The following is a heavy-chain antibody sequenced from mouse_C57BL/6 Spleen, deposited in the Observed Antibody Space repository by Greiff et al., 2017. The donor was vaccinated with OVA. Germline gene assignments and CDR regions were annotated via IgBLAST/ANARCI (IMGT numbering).Heavy chain of an antibody. D-gene: IGHD2-13*01. CDR2: IYPGDGDT. V-gene: IGHV1-82*01. CDR1: GYAFSSSW. Sequence: QVQLQQSGPELVKPGASVKISCKASGYAFSSSWMNWVKQRPGKGLEWIGRIYPGDGDTNYNGKLKGKATLTADKSSSTAYMQLSSLTSEDSAVYFCARGESYFDYWGQGTTLTVSS. CDR3: ARGESYFDY. J-gene: IGHJ2*01.